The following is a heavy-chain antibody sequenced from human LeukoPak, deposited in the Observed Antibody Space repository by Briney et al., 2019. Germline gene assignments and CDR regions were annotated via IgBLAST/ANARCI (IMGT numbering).Heavy chain of an antibody. CDR3: ARKWPGKQSVLDY. D-gene: IGHD3-10*01. J-gene: IGHJ4*02. CDR2: IYYSGST. Sequence: SETLSLTCTVSVGSISSSSYYWGWIRQPPGKGLEWIGSIYYSGSTYYNPSLKSRVTISVDTSKNQFSLKLSSVTAADTAVYYCARKWPGKQSVLDYWGQGTLVTVSS. CDR1: VGSISSSSYY. V-gene: IGHV4-39*01.